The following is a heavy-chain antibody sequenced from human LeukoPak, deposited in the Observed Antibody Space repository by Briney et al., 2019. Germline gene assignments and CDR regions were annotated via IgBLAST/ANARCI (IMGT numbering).Heavy chain of an antibody. CDR1: GYTLTQLA. V-gene: IGHV1-24*01. J-gene: IGHJ4*02. CDR2: FDPEDGET. CDR3: ATQARCYFYY. Sequence: ASVKVSCKVSGYTLTQLAIHWVRQAPGKGLEWMGGFDPEDGETVYAQKFQDRVTMTEDTSTDTASMELTSLASEDTAVYYCATQARCYFYYWGQGTLVTVSS.